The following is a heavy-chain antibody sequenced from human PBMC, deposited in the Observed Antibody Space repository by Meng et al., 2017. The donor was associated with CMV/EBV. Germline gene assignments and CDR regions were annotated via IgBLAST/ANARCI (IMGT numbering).Heavy chain of an antibody. CDR1: GYTFIYYD. CDR2: MNPNRGNT. Sequence: ASVKVSCKASGYTFIYYDIIWVGQASGQGLEWVGWMNPNRGNTAYAQKFQGRVTMTRDTSTSIAYMELSSLRSGDTAVYYCARGQVQCSTINCHDYRFSGMDVWGQGTTVTVSS. CDR3: ARGQVQCSTINCHDYRFSGMDV. J-gene: IGHJ6*02. V-gene: IGHV1-8*01. D-gene: IGHD2/OR15-2a*01.